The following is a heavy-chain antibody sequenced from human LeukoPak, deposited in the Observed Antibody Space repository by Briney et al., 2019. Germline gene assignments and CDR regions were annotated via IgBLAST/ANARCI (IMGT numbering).Heavy chain of an antibody. Sequence: TGGSLRLSCAASGFTFSDYYMSWIRQAPGKGLEWVSYISSSGSTIYYADSVKGRFTISRDNAKNSLYLQMNSLRAEDTAVYYCARDPQDCSGGSCYSFAFDIWGQGTMVTVSS. V-gene: IGHV3-11*01. CDR1: GFTFSDYY. CDR2: ISSSGSTI. CDR3: ARDPQDCSGGSCYSFAFDI. J-gene: IGHJ3*02. D-gene: IGHD2-15*01.